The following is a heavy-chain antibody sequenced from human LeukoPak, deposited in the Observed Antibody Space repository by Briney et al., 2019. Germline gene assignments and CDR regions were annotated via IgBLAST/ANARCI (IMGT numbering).Heavy chain of an antibody. J-gene: IGHJ2*01. CDR3: AKPRAMTTGVGRYFDL. CDR1: GFTFTSYA. D-gene: IGHD1-1*01. V-gene: IGHV3-23*01. Sequence: PGGSLRHSCAASGFTFTSYAMSWIRQAPGKGLEWVSAISGGGEDTYYPDSVKGRFTISRDNSKNTLYLQMNSLRAEDTAIYYCAKPRAMTTGVGRYFDLWGRGTLVTVSS. CDR2: ISGGGEDT.